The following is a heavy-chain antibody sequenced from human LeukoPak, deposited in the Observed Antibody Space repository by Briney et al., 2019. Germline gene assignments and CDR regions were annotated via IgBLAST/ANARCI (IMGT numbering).Heavy chain of an antibody. D-gene: IGHD5/OR15-5a*01. CDR3: GRDDAAVYNYGIQY. Sequence: ETLSLTCTVSGGSISSSSYYWGWIRQPPGKGLEWVSVIYGGGKTYYADSVKGRFTISRDNSKNTLYLQMNNLRAEDTAVYFCGRDDAAVYNYGIQYWGQGTLVSVSS. J-gene: IGHJ4*02. CDR2: IYGGGKT. CDR1: GGSISSSSYY. V-gene: IGHV3-53*01.